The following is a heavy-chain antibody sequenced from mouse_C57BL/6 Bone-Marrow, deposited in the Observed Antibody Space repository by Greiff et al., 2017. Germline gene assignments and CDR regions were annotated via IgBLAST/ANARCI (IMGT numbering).Heavy chain of an antibody. CDR2: FYPGSGSI. CDR3: ARHGDYCSSYGRGYFDY. CDR1: GYTFTEYT. V-gene: IGHV1-62-2*01. J-gene: IGHJ2*01. D-gene: IGHD1-1*01. Sequence: QVQLQQSGAELVKPGASVKLSCKASGYTFTEYTIHWVKQRSGQGLEWIGWFYPGSGSIKYNEKFKDKATLTADKSSSTVYMELSRLTSEDSAVYFCARHGDYCSSYGRGYFDYWGQRTTLTVSS.